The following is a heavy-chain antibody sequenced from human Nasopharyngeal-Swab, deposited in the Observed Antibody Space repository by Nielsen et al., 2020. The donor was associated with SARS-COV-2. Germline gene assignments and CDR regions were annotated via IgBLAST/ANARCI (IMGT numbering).Heavy chain of an antibody. J-gene: IGHJ2*01. CDR2: IGVTSSTR. CDR1: GFIFSNYN. D-gene: IGHD6-13*01. V-gene: IGHV3-48*04. Sequence: GESLKISCAASGFIFSNYNMNWVRQAPGKGLEWVSCIGVTSSTRYYADSLRGRFTISRDNAKNSLYLQMNSLRAEDTAVYYCARGGSSWPHWYFDLWGRGTLVTVSS. CDR3: ARGGSSWPHWYFDL.